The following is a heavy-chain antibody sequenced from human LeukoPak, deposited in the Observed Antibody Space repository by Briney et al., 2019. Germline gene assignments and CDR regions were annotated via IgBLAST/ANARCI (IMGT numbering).Heavy chain of an antibody. CDR1: GGSISSHY. D-gene: IGHD5-18*01. Sequence: SETLSLTCTVSGGSISSHYWSWIRQPPGTGLEWIGYIYYSGSTNYNPSLKSRVTISVDTSKNQFSLKLSSVTAADTAVYYCASGGYSYGSVDYWGQGTLVTVSS. CDR2: IYYSGST. J-gene: IGHJ4*02. V-gene: IGHV4-59*11. CDR3: ASGGYSYGSVDY.